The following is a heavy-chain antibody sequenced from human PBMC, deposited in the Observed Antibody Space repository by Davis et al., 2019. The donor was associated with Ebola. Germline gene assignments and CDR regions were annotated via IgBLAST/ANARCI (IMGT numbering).Heavy chain of an antibody. V-gene: IGHV4-4*02. J-gene: IGHJ6*02. CDR3: AGVGVGYYYGMDV. D-gene: IGHD3-10*01. Sequence: SETLSLTCAVSGGSISSNNWWSWVRQPPGKELEWIGEIYPSGSTNYNPSLKSRVSISLDKSKNQFSLQLNSVTAADTAVYYCAGVGVGYYYGMDVWGQGTTVTVSS. CDR1: GGSISSNNW. CDR2: IYPSGST.